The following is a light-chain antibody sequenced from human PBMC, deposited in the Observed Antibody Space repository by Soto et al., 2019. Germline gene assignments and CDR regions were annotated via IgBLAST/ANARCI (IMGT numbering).Light chain of an antibody. CDR2: ATF. CDR1: QSIGNN. J-gene: IGKJ5*01. V-gene: IGKV1-39*01. Sequence: DIPMPQSPSSLSASVGDRVTITCRASQSIGNNLNWYQQKPGKAPTLLIYATFTLQSGVPSRFSGSGSGTDFSLTISGLQPEDFATYLCEQTYSGLTFGQGTRVEIK. CDR3: EQTYSGLT.